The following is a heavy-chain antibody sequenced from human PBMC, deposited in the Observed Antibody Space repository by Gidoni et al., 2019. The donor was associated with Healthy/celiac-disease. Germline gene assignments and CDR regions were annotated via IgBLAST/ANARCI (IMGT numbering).Heavy chain of an antibody. Sequence: TNYNPSLKSRVTISVDTSKNQFSLKLSSVTAADTAVYYCAVGPLYYYDSSGYYLDYWGQGTLVTVSS. CDR2: T. D-gene: IGHD3-22*01. V-gene: IGHV4-59*01. J-gene: IGHJ4*02. CDR3: AVGPLYYYDSSGYYLDY.